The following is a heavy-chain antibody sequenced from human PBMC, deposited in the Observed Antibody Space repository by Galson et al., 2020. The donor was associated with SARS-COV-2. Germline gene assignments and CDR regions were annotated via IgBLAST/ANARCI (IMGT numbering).Heavy chain of an antibody. CDR3: ARDWATVTRYWYFDL. CDR2: ISSSSSYI. Sequence: GESLKISCAASGFTFSSYSMNWVRQAPGKGLAWVSSISSSSSYIYYADSVKGRFTISRDNAKNSLYLQMNSLRAEDTAVYYCARDWATVTRYWYFDLWGRGTLVTVSS. V-gene: IGHV3-21*01. D-gene: IGHD4-17*01. CDR1: GFTFSSYS. J-gene: IGHJ2*01.